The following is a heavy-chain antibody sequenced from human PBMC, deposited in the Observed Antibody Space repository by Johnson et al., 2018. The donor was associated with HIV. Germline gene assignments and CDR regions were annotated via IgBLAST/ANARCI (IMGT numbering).Heavy chain of an antibody. J-gene: IGHJ3*02. D-gene: IGHD3-10*01. CDR2: IYSGGST. Sequence: VQLVESGGGLVQPGGSLRLSCAASGFTVSSNYMSWVRQAPGKGLEWVSVIYSGGSTYYADYVKGRFTISRDTSKNTLYLQMNNLRAEDTAVYYCARERHYYGSGRPRERQGDAFDIWGQGTMVTVSS. V-gene: IGHV3-66*01. CDR3: ARERHYYGSGRPRERQGDAFDI. CDR1: GFTVSSNY.